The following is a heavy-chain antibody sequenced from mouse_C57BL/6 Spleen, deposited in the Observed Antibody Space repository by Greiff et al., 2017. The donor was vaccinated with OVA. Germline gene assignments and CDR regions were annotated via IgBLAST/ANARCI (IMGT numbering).Heavy chain of an antibody. V-gene: IGHV1-55*01. J-gene: IGHJ1*03. CDR3: ARLRITTAYFDV. D-gene: IGHD1-2*01. Sequence: QVQLQQPGAELVKPGASVKMSCKASGYTFTSYWITWVKQRPGQGLEWIGDIYPGSGSTNYNEKFKSKATLTVNTSSSTAYMQLSSLTSEDSGVYYCARLRITTAYFDVWGTGTTVTVSS. CDR1: GYTFTSYW. CDR2: IYPGSGST.